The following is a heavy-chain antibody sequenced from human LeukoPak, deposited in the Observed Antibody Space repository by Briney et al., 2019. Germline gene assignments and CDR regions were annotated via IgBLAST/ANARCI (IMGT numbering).Heavy chain of an antibody. V-gene: IGHV3-30-3*01. Sequence: GRSLRLPCAASGFTFSSYAMHWVRQAPGKGLEWVAVISYDGSNKYYADSMKGRFTISRDNSKNTLYLQMNSLRAEDTAVYYCARDARDGYNSFWDYWGQGTLVTVSS. CDR3: ARDARDGYNSFWDY. CDR2: ISYDGSNK. CDR1: GFTFSSYA. D-gene: IGHD5-24*01. J-gene: IGHJ4*02.